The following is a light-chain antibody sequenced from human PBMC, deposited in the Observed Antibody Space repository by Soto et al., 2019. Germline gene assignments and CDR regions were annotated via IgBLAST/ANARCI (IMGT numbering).Light chain of an antibody. CDR3: EQYGSSPVT. V-gene: IGKV3-20*01. CDR2: GES. Sequence: EIVLTQSPGTLSLSPGERATLSCRASQSVSSSYLAWYQQIPGQAPRLLIYGESSRATINPDRFNGSGSGTAFTLTISRLEPEDFEVHYCEQYGSSPVTFGQGTKVEI. CDR1: QSVSSSY. J-gene: IGKJ1*01.